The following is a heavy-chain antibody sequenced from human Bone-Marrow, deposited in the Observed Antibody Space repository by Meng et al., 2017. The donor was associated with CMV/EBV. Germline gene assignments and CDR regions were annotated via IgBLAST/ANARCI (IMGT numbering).Heavy chain of an antibody. J-gene: IGHJ6*02. CDR3: AREVMGGWHYYYGMDV. D-gene: IGHD2-15*01. CDR2: ISSGSSTI. Sequence: GGSLRLSCAASGFTFSFYSMNWVRQTPGKGLEWVSYISSGSSTIFYADSVMGRFTISRDNAKNSLYLQMNNLRAEDTAVYYCAREVMGGWHYYYGMDVWGQGTMVTVSS. CDR1: GFTFSFYS. V-gene: IGHV3-48*04.